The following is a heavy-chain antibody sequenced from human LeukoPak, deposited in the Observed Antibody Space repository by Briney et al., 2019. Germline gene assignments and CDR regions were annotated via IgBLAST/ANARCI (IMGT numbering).Heavy chain of an antibody. D-gene: IGHD5-18*01. V-gene: IGHV4-4*07. Sequence: SETLSLTCTVSGGSISSYYWSWIRQPAGKGLEWIGRIYTSGSTNYNPALKSGVTMSVDTSKNHFSLKLSSGTAADTAVYYCARVGIQLWSTYWYSDLWGRGTLVTVSS. CDR2: IYTSGST. J-gene: IGHJ2*01. CDR3: ARVGIQLWSTYWYSDL. CDR1: GGSISSYY.